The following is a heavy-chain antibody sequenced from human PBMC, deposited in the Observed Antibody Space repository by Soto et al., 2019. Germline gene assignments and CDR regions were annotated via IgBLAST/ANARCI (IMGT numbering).Heavy chain of an antibody. Sequence: GGSLRFSCAASGFTFCSYAMHWVRQAPGKGLEWVAVISYDGSNKYYADSVKGRFTISRDNSKNTLYLQMNSLRAEDTAVYYCARDGLHTEYYYDSSGYYPPYYFDYWGQGTLVTVSS. D-gene: IGHD3-22*01. CDR2: ISYDGSNK. V-gene: IGHV3-30-3*01. CDR3: ARDGLHTEYYYDSSGYYPPYYFDY. CDR1: GFTFCSYA. J-gene: IGHJ4*02.